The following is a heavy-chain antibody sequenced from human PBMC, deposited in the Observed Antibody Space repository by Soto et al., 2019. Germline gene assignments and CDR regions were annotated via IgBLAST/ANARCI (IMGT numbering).Heavy chain of an antibody. D-gene: IGHD2-15*01. V-gene: IGHV1-46*01. J-gene: IGHJ4*02. CDR1: GYTFTLYY. CDR3: ARGYCSVSRSYSIDY. Sequence: ASVKVSCKTSGYTFTLYYMPWVRQAPAQGLEWMGIINPSGGSTSYAQKFQGRVTMTRDTSTSTVYMELSSLRSEDTAVYYCARGYCSVSRSYSIDYWGKGTLFTVS. CDR2: INPSGGST.